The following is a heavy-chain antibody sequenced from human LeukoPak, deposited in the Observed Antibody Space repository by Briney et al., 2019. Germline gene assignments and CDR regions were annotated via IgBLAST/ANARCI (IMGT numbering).Heavy chain of an antibody. J-gene: IGHJ3*02. V-gene: IGHV5-51*01. CDR2: IYRGDHDT. Sequence: GVSLQISCQVSRYSSTSYWIGWARPMPGKGLEWMGIIYRGDHDTRYSPTFQCQVTISADKSISTAFLQCSSLKASDTAMYYCAMGMTIFGGPFDACDIWGQGTMVTVSS. CDR3: AMGMTIFGGPFDACDI. D-gene: IGHD3-3*01. CDR1: RYSSTSYW.